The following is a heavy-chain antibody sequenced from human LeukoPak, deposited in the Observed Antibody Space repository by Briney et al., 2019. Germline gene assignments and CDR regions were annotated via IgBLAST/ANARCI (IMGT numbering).Heavy chain of an antibody. D-gene: IGHD1-26*01. Sequence: PGGSLRLSCAASGFTFGSYSMNWVRQAPGKGLEWVSGISGSGDSTYYEDSVKGRFTISRDNSKNTLYLQMNSLRAEDTAVYYCAKGSIVGATSYYYLDVWGTGTTVTVSS. CDR1: GFTFGSYS. V-gene: IGHV3-23*01. CDR2: ISGSGDST. CDR3: AKGSIVGATSYYYLDV. J-gene: IGHJ6*03.